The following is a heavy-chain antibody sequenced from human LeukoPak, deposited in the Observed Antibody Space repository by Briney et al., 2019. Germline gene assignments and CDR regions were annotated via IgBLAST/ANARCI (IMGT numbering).Heavy chain of an antibody. V-gene: IGHV3-23*01. J-gene: IGHJ3*02. CDR3: ARHTSGEAFDI. CDR2: ISGSGGST. D-gene: IGHD7-27*01. Sequence: GGSLRLSFAASGLPFSSYAMSWVRQAPGKGLEWVSAISGSGGSTYYADSVKGRFTISRDNSKNTLYLQMNSLRAEDTAVYYCARHTSGEAFDIWGQGTMVTVSS. CDR1: GLPFSSYA.